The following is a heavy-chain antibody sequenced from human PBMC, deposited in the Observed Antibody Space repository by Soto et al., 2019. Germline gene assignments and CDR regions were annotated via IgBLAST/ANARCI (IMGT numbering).Heavy chain of an antibody. Sequence: LRLSCAASGFTFSTYEMNWVRQAPGKGLEWVSYISSSGSTIYYADSVKGRFTISRDNAKNSLYLQMNSLRAEDTAVYFCAREAESGTDWFDPWGQGSLVTVSS. CDR2: ISSSGSTI. CDR3: AREAESGTDWFDP. D-gene: IGHD6-13*01. V-gene: IGHV3-48*03. CDR1: GFTFSTYE. J-gene: IGHJ5*02.